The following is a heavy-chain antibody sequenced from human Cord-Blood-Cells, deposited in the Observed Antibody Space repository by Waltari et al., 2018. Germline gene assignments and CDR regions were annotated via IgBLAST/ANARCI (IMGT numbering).Heavy chain of an antibody. Sequence: QVQLVESGGGVVQPGRPLRLSCAASGFTFSSYAMPWVRQAPGKGVEWVAVISYDGSNKYYADSVKGRFTISRDNSKNTLYLQMNSLRAEDTAVYYCARDRNGGYYYDGMDVWGQGTTVTVSS. CDR1: GFTFSSYA. J-gene: IGHJ6*02. D-gene: IGHD2-8*01. V-gene: IGHV3-30-3*01. CDR2: ISYDGSNK. CDR3: ARDRNGGYYYDGMDV.